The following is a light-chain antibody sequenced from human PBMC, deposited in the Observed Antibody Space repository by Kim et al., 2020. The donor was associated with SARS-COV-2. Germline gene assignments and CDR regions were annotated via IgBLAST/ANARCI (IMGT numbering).Light chain of an antibody. CDR1: SSDVGGYNF. J-gene: IGLJ2*01. Sequence: GPSITISCTRTSSDVGGYNFVSWYQQHPGKAPTLMIYDVSNRPSGVSNRFSGSKSGSTASLTISGLQAEDEADYYCSSYTSSSTLVFGGGTQLTVL. CDR2: DVS. CDR3: SSYTSSSTLV. V-gene: IGLV2-14*03.